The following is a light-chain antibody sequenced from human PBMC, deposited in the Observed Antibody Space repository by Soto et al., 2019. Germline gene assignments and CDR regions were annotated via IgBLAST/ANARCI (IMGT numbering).Light chain of an antibody. CDR3: AAWDDSLNGFWV. CDR2: SNN. J-gene: IGLJ3*02. Sequence: QSVLTQPPSASGTPGQRVTISCSGSSSNIGSNTVNWYQQLPGTAPKLLIDSNNQRPSGVPDRFYGSKSGTSASLAISGLQSEDEADYYCAAWDDSLNGFWVFGGGTKLTVL. V-gene: IGLV1-44*01. CDR1: SSNIGSNT.